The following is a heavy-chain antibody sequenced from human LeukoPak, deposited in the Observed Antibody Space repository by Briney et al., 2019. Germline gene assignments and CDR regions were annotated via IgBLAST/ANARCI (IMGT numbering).Heavy chain of an antibody. CDR1: GFTFSSYG. CDR2: ISYDGSNK. J-gene: IGHJ3*02. D-gene: IGHD6-13*01. Sequence: RSGGSLRLSCAASGFTFSSYGMHWVRQAPGKGLEWVAVISYDGSNKYYADSVKGRFTISRDNSKNTLYMQVNSLKTEDTAVYYCTTVSQRLVRSSDAFDIWGQGTMVTVSS. CDR3: TTVSQRLVRSSDAFDI. V-gene: IGHV3-30*03.